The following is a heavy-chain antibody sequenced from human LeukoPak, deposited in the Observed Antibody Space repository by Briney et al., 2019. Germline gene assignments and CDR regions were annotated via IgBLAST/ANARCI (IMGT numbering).Heavy chain of an antibody. CDR3: ARVNSSSWYGYYMDV. V-gene: IGHV4-59*01. CDR1: GGSISSYY. CDR2: IYYSGST. Sequence: SETLSLTCTVSGGSISSYYWSWIRQPPGKGLEWIGYIYYSGSTNYSPSLKSRVTISVDTSKNQFSLKLSSVTAADTAVYYCARVNSSSWYGYYMDVWGKGTTVTVSS. J-gene: IGHJ6*03. D-gene: IGHD6-13*01.